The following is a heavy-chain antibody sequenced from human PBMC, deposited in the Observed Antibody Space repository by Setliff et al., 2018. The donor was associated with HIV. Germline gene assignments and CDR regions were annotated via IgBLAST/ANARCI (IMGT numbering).Heavy chain of an antibody. CDR1: GYTFTGYY. D-gene: IGHD5-12*01. J-gene: IGHJ3*02. V-gene: IGHV1-8*02. CDR2: MNPNSGNT. Sequence: ASVKVSCKASGYTFTGYYMHWVRQATGQGLEWMGWMNPNSGNTGYAQKFQGRVTMTRNTSISTAYMELSSLRSEDTAVYYCARAEKERWLQFGDAFDIWGQGTMVTVSS. CDR3: ARAEKERWLQFGDAFDI.